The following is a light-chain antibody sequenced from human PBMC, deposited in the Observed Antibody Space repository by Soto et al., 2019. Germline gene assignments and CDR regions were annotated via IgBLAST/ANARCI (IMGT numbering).Light chain of an antibody. CDR3: SSSTSSRTRFYV. V-gene: IGLV2-14*01. J-gene: IGLJ1*01. Sequence: QSVLTHPASVSGSPGQSITISCTGTSSDVGGYNYVSWYQQHPGKAPKLMIYDVSNRPSGVSNRFSGSKSGNTASLTISGLQAEDEADYYCSSSTSSRTRFYVFGTGTKVTVL. CDR1: SSDVGGYNY. CDR2: DVS.